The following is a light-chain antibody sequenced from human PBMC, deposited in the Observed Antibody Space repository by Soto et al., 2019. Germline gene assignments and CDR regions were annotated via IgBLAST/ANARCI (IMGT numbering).Light chain of an antibody. CDR3: QQRSNWPPVT. CDR1: QSVSSY. J-gene: IGKJ5*01. V-gene: IGKV3-11*01. Sequence: ETVLTQSPATLSLSPGERATLSCRASQSVSSYLAWYQQKPGQAPRLLIYDASNRATGITARFSGSGSGTDFTLTISSLEPEEFAVYYCQQRSNWPPVTFGQGTRLEIK. CDR2: DAS.